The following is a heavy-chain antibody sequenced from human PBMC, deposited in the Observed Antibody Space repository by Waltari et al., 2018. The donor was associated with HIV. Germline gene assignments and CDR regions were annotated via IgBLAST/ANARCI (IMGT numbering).Heavy chain of an antibody. J-gene: IGHJ4*02. D-gene: IGHD4-17*01. V-gene: IGHV4-38-2*02. CDR1: GYSISSGYY. CDR2: IYHSGST. Sequence: QVQLQESGPGLVKPSETLSLTCTVSGYSISSGYYWGWIRQPPGKGLAWIGSIYHSGSTYYNPSLKSRVTISVDTSKNQFSLKLSSVTAADTAVYYCARVTSTVGYWGQGTLVTVSS. CDR3: ARVTSTVGY.